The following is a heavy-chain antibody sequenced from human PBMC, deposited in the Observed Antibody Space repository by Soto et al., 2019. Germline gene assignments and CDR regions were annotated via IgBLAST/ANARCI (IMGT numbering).Heavy chain of an antibody. J-gene: IGHJ4*02. D-gene: IGHD5-18*01. Sequence: EVQLLESGRGLVRPGGSLRLSCAASGFSFSNYAMSWVRQAPRKGLEWVSAISVSGETTYYADSVRGRFTISRDNSRATVFLQMSSLRAEDTALYYCAKEQWLIQGHFDYWGQGILVTVSS. CDR2: ISVSGETT. V-gene: IGHV3-23*01. CDR1: GFSFSNYA. CDR3: AKEQWLIQGHFDY.